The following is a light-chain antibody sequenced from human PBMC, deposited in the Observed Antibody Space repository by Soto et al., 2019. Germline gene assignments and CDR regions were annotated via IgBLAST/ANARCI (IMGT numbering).Light chain of an antibody. CDR3: QQYHNWPPIT. CDR1: QSINTK. Sequence: EIVMTQSPATLSVSPGEGATFSCRASQSINTKIAWYQLKPGQAPRLLIYGASTRATGIPARFSGSGSGTEFTLTITSLQSEDFAVYYCQQYHNWPPITFGQGTRLEI. V-gene: IGKV3-15*01. CDR2: GAS. J-gene: IGKJ5*01.